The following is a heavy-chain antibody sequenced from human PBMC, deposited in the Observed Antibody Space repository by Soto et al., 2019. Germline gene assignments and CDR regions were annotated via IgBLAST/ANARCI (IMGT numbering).Heavy chain of an antibody. CDR2: INPNSGGT. Sequence: GASVKVSCKASGYTFTDYYMHWVRQAPGQGLEWMGWINPNSGGTNYAQKFQGRVTMTRDTSISTAYMELNRLGSDDTAVYYCARDQSPSSGWPGMDVWGQGTTVTVSS. V-gene: IGHV1-2*02. CDR3: ARDQSPSSGWPGMDV. J-gene: IGHJ6*02. D-gene: IGHD6-19*01. CDR1: GYTFTDYY.